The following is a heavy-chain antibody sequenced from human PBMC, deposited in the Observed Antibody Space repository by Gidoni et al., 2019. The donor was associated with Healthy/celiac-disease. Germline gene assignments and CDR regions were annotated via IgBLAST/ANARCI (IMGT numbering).Heavy chain of an antibody. Sequence: QVQLVQSGAEVKKPGSSVKVSCKASGGTFSSYAISWVRQAPGQGLEWMGRIIPILGIANYAQKFQGRVTITADKSTSTAYMELSSLRSEDTAVYYCAREGKAELEKKVFDYWGQGTLVTVSS. CDR2: IIPILGIA. J-gene: IGHJ4*02. CDR3: AREGKAELEKKVFDY. CDR1: GGTFSSYA. V-gene: IGHV1-69*04. D-gene: IGHD1-1*01.